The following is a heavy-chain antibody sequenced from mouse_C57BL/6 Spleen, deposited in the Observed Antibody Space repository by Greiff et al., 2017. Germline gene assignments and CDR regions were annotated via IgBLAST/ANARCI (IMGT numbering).Heavy chain of an antibody. D-gene: IGHD1-1*01. CDR3: ARRTVAYWYCDV. V-gene: IGHV5-17*01. CDR1: GFTFSDYG. Sequence: EVQGVESGGGLVKHGGSLKLSSAASGFTFSDYGMHWVRPAAGKGLEWVAYISGGSSTIYYAEILNGRFTISGDNAKNTLFLQMTSLRSEDTAMYYCARRTVAYWYCDVWRTGTAVAVSS. J-gene: IGHJ1*03. CDR2: ISGGSSTI.